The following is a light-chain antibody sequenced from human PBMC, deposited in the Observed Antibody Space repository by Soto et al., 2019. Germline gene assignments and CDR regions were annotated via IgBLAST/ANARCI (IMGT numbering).Light chain of an antibody. CDR3: KQYGRT. V-gene: IGKV3-20*01. CDR1: QTISTNY. J-gene: IGKJ5*01. CDR2: AAS. Sequence: EVVLTQSPGTLSLSPGETATLSCRASQTISTNYLAWYQQKPGQAPRLLLYAASNRLTGIPDRFSGSGSGTDFTLTISRLEPEDFALYYCKQYGRTFGQGTRLEIK.